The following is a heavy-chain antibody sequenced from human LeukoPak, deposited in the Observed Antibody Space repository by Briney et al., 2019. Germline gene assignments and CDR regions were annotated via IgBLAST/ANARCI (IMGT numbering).Heavy chain of an antibody. Sequence: PGGSLRLSCTASGFTFSSYWMSWVRQAPGKGLEWVAHIKQDGSEKDYVDSVKGRFTISRDNAKNSLYLQMNSLRAEDTAVYYCAKYCGGDCYGMDVWGQGTTVTVSS. CDR1: GFTFSSYW. CDR3: AKYCGGDCYGMDV. V-gene: IGHV3-7*01. CDR2: IKQDGSEK. D-gene: IGHD2-21*01. J-gene: IGHJ6*02.